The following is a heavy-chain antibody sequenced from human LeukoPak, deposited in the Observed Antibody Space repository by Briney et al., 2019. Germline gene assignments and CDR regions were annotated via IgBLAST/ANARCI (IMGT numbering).Heavy chain of an antibody. Sequence: GASLRLSCAASGFSFSSYAMTWVRQAPGKGLEWVSSIDAGGGETYHSDSVKGRFTISRDNSMNTLYLQMNSLRADDTAVYYCGRPTKYWLVRGNGVDVWGQGTTVTVSS. D-gene: IGHD6-19*01. J-gene: IGHJ6*02. V-gene: IGHV3-23*01. CDR3: GRPTKYWLVRGNGVDV. CDR2: IDAGGGET. CDR1: GFSFSSYA.